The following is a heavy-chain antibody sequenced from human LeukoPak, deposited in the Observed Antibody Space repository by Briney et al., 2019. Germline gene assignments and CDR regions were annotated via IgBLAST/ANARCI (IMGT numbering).Heavy chain of an antibody. J-gene: IGHJ3*02. D-gene: IGHD3-3*01. CDR1: GYTFTSHY. Sequence: ASVKVSCKASGYTFTSHYMHWVRQAPGQGLEWMGIINPSGGSTSYAQKFQGRVTMTRDTSTSTVYMELSSLRSEDTAVYYCARGGSITIFTREAFDIWGQGTMVTVSS. CDR2: INPSGGST. CDR3: ARGGSITIFTREAFDI. V-gene: IGHV1-46*01.